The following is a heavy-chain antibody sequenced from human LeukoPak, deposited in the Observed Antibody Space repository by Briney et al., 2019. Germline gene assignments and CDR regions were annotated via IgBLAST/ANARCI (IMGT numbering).Heavy chain of an antibody. J-gene: IGHJ4*02. V-gene: IGHV4-59*01. CDR2: ISYSGYT. CDR1: GGSIRSYY. D-gene: IGHD4-23*01. Sequence: SETLSLTCTVSGGSIRSYYWSWIRQAPGKGLEWIGFISYSGYTSYSPSLKSRVAISVDTSKSQFSLRLSSLTAADTAIYYCARGRNDNGGMFFDSWAQGTLATVSS. CDR3: ARGRNDNGGMFFDS.